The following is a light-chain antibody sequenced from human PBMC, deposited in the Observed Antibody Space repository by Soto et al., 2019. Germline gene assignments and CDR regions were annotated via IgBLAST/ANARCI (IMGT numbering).Light chain of an antibody. V-gene: IGLV2-11*01. Sequence: QSALTQPRSVSGSPGQSVTISCTGTSSDVGGYNYVSWYQQHPGKAPKLMIYDVSKRPSGVPDRFSGSMSGNTASLTISGLQAEDEADYYCCSYAGSYSVVFGGGTQLTVL. CDR2: DVS. J-gene: IGLJ2*01. CDR3: CSYAGSYSVV. CDR1: SSDVGGYNY.